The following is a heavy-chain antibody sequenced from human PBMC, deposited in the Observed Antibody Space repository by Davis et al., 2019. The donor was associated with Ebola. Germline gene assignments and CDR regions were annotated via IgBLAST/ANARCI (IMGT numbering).Heavy chain of an antibody. CDR1: GFTFSSYG. CDR2: IWYDGSNK. D-gene: IGHD3-10*01. J-gene: IGHJ5*02. V-gene: IGHV3-33*01. CDR3: ARDNTVWFGELLGWFDP. Sequence: PGGSLRLSCAASGFTFSSYGMHWVRQAPGKGLEWVAVIWYDGSNKYYADSVKGRFTISRDNSKNTLYLQMNSLRAEDTAVYYCARDNTVWFGELLGWFDPWGQGTLVTVSS.